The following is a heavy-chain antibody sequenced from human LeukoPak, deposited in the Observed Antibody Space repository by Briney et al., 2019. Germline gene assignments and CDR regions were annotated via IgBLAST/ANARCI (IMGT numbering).Heavy chain of an antibody. J-gene: IGHJ6*03. V-gene: IGHV1-8*01. D-gene: IGHD6-13*01. CDR1: GYTFTSYD. CDR3: ARRAAARSYYYYYMDV. CDR2: MNPNSGNT. Sequence: ASVKDSCKASGYTFTSYDINWVRQATGQGLEWMGWMNPNSGNTGYAQKFQGRVTMTRNTSISTAYMELSSLRSEDTAVYYCARRAAARSYYYYYMDVWGKGTTVTVSS.